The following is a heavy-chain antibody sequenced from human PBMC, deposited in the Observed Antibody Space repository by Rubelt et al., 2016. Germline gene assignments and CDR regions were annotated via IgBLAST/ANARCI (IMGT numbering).Heavy chain of an antibody. Sequence: QVQLQQWGAGLLKPSETLSLTCAVYSGSFSGYYWSWIRQPPGKGLEWIGEINHSGSTNYNPSLKSRVTISVDTSKNQFSLKLSSVTAADTAVYYCARGFSLERSGSSGPRYFDYWGQGTLVTVSS. J-gene: IGHJ4*02. D-gene: IGHD3-22*01. CDR1: SGSFSGYY. V-gene: IGHV4-34*01. CDR2: INHSGST. CDR3: ARGFSLERSGSSGPRYFDY.